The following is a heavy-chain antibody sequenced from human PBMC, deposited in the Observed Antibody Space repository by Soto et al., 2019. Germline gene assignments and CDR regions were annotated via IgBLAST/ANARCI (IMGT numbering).Heavy chain of an antibody. D-gene: IGHD3-9*01. J-gene: IGHJ2*01. CDR2: INDRGSI. Sequence: QVQLQQWGAGPLRPLETLSLTCGVSGGSFSGYYWAWIRQSLGKGLEWIGEINDRGSINYNPSLKSRVSISVDTSKNHYSLNLRPVTAADTAVYYCARESHDILAGPPWVWYFDLWGRCTLVTVSS. CDR1: GGSFSGYY. V-gene: IGHV4-34*01. CDR3: ARESHDILAGPPWVWYFDL.